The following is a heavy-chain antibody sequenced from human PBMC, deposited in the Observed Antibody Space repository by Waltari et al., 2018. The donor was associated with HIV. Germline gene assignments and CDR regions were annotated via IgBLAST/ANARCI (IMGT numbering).Heavy chain of an antibody. Sequence: EVQLVESGGGLVQQGGSLRVSCAASGLTFRRYWMGWVRQAPGKGLEWVANIKQDGSEKYYVDSVRGRFTISRDNTNNLLYLQMNSLRAEDTAVYYCARFLYAYYDSNDFYRPYYYGMDVWGQGTAVTVSS. V-gene: IGHV3-7*01. CDR3: ARFLYAYYDSNDFYRPYYYGMDV. J-gene: IGHJ6*02. CDR1: GLTFRRYW. D-gene: IGHD3-22*01. CDR2: IKQDGSEK.